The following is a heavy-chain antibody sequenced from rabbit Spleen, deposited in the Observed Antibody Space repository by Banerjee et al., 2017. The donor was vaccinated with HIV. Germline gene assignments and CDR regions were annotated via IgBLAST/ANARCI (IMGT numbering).Heavy chain of an antibody. V-gene: IGHV1S45*01. Sequence: QEQLEESGGDLVQPEGSLTLTCKASGFSLSSDYYICWVRQAPGKGLEWIACIAGSSSGFTYSATWAKGRFTCSKTSSTTVTLQMTSLTVADTATYFCARDTASSFSSYGMDLWGPGTLVTVS. CDR3: ARDTASSFSSYGMDL. CDR2: IAGSSSGFT. J-gene: IGHJ6*01. CDR1: GFSLSSDYY. D-gene: IGHD6-1*01.